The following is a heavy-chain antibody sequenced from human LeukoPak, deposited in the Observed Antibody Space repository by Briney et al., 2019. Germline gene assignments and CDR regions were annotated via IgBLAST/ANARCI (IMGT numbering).Heavy chain of an antibody. Sequence: GSLRLSCAASGFTFSSYAMSWIRQPPGKGLEWIGYIYYSGSTNYNPSLKSRVTISVDTSKNQFSLKLSSVTAADTAVYYCARTLWFGEFKFDYWGQGTLVTVSS. D-gene: IGHD3-10*01. CDR2: IYYSGST. CDR3: ARTLWFGEFKFDY. J-gene: IGHJ4*02. V-gene: IGHV4-59*01. CDR1: GFTFSSYA.